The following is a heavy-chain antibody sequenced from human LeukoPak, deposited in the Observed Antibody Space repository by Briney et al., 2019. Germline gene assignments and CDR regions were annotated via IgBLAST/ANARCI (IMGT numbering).Heavy chain of an antibody. D-gene: IGHD2-21*02. V-gene: IGHV3-74*01. CDR2: LNDDWTYI. J-gene: IGHJ4*02. CDR1: GFTFSSHW. CDR3: VRDSSDWAGTDY. Sequence: PGGSLRLSCVAPGFTFSSHWMHWVRQAPGKGLVWVSRLNDDWTYIDYADSVKGRFTIYRDNAKNMLYLQMNSLRVEDTAVYYCVRDSSDWAGTDYWGQGTLVTVSS.